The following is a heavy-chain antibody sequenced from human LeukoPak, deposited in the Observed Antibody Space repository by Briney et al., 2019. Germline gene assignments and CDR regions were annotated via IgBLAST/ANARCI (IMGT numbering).Heavy chain of an antibody. CDR3: ARDGPTLSGSYYFRKEYFQH. CDR1: GYTFNTYG. D-gene: IGHD1-26*01. CDR2: ISGYNGKT. Sequence: ASVKVSCKASGYTFNTYGITWVRQAPGQGLEWMGWISGYNGKTKYAQKLQDRVTMTTDTSTTTAYMELRSLRSDDTAVYYCARDGPTLSGSYYFRKEYFQHWGQGTLVTVSS. J-gene: IGHJ1*01. V-gene: IGHV1-18*01.